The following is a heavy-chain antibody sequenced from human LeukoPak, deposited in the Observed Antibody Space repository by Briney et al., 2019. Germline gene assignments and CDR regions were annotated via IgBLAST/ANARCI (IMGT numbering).Heavy chain of an antibody. CDR1: GFTFSSYG. CDR2: IRYDGSNK. J-gene: IGHJ6*03. Sequence: GGSLRLSCAASGFTFSSYGMHWVRQAPGKGLEWVAFIRYDGSNKYYADSVKGRFTISRDNSKNTLYLQMNSLRAEDTAVYYCARGSGWGNYYYYMDVWGKGTTVTVSS. V-gene: IGHV3-30*02. CDR3: ARGSGWGNYYYYMDV. D-gene: IGHD3-3*01.